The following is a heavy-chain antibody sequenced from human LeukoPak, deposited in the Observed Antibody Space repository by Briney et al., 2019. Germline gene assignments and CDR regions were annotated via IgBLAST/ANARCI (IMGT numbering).Heavy chain of an antibody. CDR3: ARDRAHYCSGGSCYSGAFDI. CDR2: ISYDGSNK. J-gene: IGHJ3*02. D-gene: IGHD2-15*01. V-gene: IGHV3-30*04. Sequence: GRSLRLSCAASGFTFSSYAMHWVRQAPGKGLEWVAVISYDGSNKYYADSVKGRFTISRDNSKNTLYLQMNSLRAEDTAVYYCARDRAHYCSGGSCYSGAFDIWGQGTTVTVSS. CDR1: GFTFSSYA.